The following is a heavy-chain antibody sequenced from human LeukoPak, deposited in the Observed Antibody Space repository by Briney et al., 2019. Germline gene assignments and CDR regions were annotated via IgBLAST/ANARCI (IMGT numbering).Heavy chain of an antibody. CDR1: GFTFSSYW. Sequence: GGSLRLSCAASGFTFSSYWVHWVRQAPGRGLQWLSRINSVGSSTIYADSVKGRFTISSENAQNTLYLQMNSLRDEDTAVYYCARASRAPYYSESGLWFYFEYWGQGTLVTVSS. D-gene: IGHD3-10*01. V-gene: IGHV3-74*01. CDR2: INSVGSST. CDR3: ARASRAPYYSESGLWFYFEY. J-gene: IGHJ4*02.